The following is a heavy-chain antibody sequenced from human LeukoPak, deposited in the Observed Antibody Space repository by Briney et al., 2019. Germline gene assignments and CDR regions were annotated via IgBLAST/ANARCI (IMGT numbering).Heavy chain of an antibody. J-gene: IGHJ4*02. CDR1: GFTFSSYA. D-gene: IGHD1-26*01. CDR2: ISGSGGST. Sequence: GGSLRLSCSASGFTFSSYAMSWVRQAPGKGLEWVSAISGSGGSTYYADSVKGRFTISRDNSKNTLYLQMNSLRAEDTAVYYCAKDGWYSGSYYSWGQGTLVTVSS. CDR3: AKDGWYSGSYYS. V-gene: IGHV3-23*01.